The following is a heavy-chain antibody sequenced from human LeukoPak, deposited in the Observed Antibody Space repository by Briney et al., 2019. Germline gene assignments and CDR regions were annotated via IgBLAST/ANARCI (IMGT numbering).Heavy chain of an antibody. D-gene: IGHD3-10*01. V-gene: IGHV4-38-2*01. CDR1: GYSISSGYY. CDR3: ARGIGYYGSGFNYYYYGMDV. Sequence: SETLSLTCAVSGYSISSGYYWGWIRQPPGKGLEWIGSIYHSGSTYYNPSLKSRVTISVDTSKNQFSLKLSSATAADTAVYYCARGIGYYGSGFNYYYYGMDVWGKGTTVTVSS. J-gene: IGHJ6*04. CDR2: IYHSGST.